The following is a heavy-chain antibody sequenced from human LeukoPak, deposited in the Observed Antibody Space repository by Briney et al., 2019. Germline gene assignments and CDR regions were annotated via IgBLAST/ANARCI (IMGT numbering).Heavy chain of an antibody. CDR3: AKDTLSSSWYFKTDANDY. J-gene: IGHJ4*02. CDR1: GFTFSSYA. D-gene: IGHD6-13*01. Sequence: GGSLRLSCAASGFTFSSYAMSWFRQAPGKGLEWVSAISGSGGSTYYADSVKGRFTISRDNSKNTPYLQMNSLRAEDTAVYYCAKDTLSSSWYFKTDANDYWGQGTLVTVSS. V-gene: IGHV3-23*01. CDR2: ISGSGGST.